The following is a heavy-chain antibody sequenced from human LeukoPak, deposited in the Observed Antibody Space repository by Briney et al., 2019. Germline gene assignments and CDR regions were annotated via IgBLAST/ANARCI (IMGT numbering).Heavy chain of an antibody. D-gene: IGHD6-19*01. CDR1: GFTFSSYV. J-gene: IGHJ4*02. CDR3: ARDRIQAVAGSGDFDY. CDR2: ISKDGINK. Sequence: GGSLRLSCAASGFTFSSYVMHWVRQAQGKGLEWVAVISKDGINKYYADSVKGRFTISRDNSKNTLFLQMNSLRAEDTTVYFCARDRIQAVAGSGDFDYWGQGTLVTVSS. V-gene: IGHV3-30*04.